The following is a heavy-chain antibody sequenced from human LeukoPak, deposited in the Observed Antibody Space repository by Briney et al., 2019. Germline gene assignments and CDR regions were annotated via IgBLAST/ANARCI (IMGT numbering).Heavy chain of an antibody. CDR3: ARARDYYDSSGYYCLDY. CDR2: IIPIFGTA. CDR1: EGTFSSYA. V-gene: IGHV1-69*13. Sequence: ASVKVSCKASEGTFSSYAISWVRQAPGQGLEWMGGIIPIFGTANYAQKFQGRVTITADESTSTAYMELSSLRSEDTAVYYCARARDYYDSSGYYCLDYWGQGTLVTVSS. D-gene: IGHD3-22*01. J-gene: IGHJ4*02.